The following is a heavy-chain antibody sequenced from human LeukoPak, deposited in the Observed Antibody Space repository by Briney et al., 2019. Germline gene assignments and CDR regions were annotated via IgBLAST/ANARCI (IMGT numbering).Heavy chain of an antibody. V-gene: IGHV4-39*07. Sequence: SETLSLTCTVSGGSISSSSYYWGWIRQPPGKGLEWIGSIYYSGSTYYNPSLKSRVTISVDTSKNQFSLKLSSVTAADTAVYYWARVRRQPLAPNWFDPWGQGTLVTVSS. CDR1: GGSISSSSYY. CDR2: IYYSGST. D-gene: IGHD6-13*01. J-gene: IGHJ5*02. CDR3: ARVRRQPLAPNWFDP.